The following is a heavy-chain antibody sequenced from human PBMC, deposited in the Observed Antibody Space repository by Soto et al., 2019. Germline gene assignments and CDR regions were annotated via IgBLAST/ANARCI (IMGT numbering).Heavy chain of an antibody. CDR2: IYYSGST. D-gene: IGHD2-15*01. J-gene: IGHJ6*02. V-gene: IGHV4-59*01. CDR3: ARDGGYCSGGSCPQYYYYGMDV. CDR1: GGYISSYY. Sequence: SETLSLTCTVSGGYISSYYWSWIRQPPGKGLEWIGYIYYSGSTNYNPSLKSRVTISVDTSKNQFSLKLSSVTAADTAVYYCARDGGYCSGGSCPQYYYYGMDVWGQGTTVTVSS.